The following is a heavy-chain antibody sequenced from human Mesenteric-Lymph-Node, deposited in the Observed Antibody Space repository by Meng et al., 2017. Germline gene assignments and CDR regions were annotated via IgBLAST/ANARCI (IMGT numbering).Heavy chain of an antibody. CDR2: IYHGVNI. CDR1: GDSITSGDYS. J-gene: IGHJ5*02. CDR3: VRDTRRGGGWFDP. D-gene: IGHD3-10*01. V-gene: IGHV4-30-2*01. Sequence: QVQLQESGSGLVGPSQTLSLTCAVSGDSITSGDYSWTWIRQPPGKGLEWIGYIYHGVNIYYTPSLRSRVTISVDKSRNQFSLKLTSVSAADTAVYYCVRDTRRGGGWFDPWGQGTLVTVSS.